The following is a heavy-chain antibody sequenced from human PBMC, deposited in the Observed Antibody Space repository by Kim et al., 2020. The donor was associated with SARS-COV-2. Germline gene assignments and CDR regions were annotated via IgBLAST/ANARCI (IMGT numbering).Heavy chain of an antibody. V-gene: IGHV3-21*01. CDR2: NSYI. J-gene: IGHJ4*02. Sequence: NSYIFYADSVKGRFTISRDNAKNSLYLQMNNLRAEDTALYYWARHSDSDYWGQGTLVTVSS. CDR3: ARHSDSDY. D-gene: IGHD4-4*01.